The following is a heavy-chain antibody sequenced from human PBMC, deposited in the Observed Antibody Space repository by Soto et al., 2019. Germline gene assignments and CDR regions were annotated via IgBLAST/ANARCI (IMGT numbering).Heavy chain of an antibody. Sequence: GGALRLCCAASGLTVSSNYMSWVRQAPGKGLEWVSVIYSGGSTYYADSVKGRFTISRDNSKNTLYLQMNSLRAEDTAVYYCARALETIFGVVTGGYYFDYWGQGTLVTVSS. D-gene: IGHD3-3*01. CDR3: ARALETIFGVVTGGYYFDY. CDR1: GLTVSSNY. V-gene: IGHV3-53*01. J-gene: IGHJ4*02. CDR2: IYSGGST.